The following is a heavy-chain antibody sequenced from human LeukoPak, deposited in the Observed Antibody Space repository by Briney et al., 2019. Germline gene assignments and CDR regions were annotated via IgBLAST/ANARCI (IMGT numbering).Heavy chain of an antibody. Sequence: LXLSCAASGFIXSSYSMSWVRQAPGKGLEWVSVITGSGGNTYYADSVKGRFTISKDNSKNTVYLQMSSLRVDDTAVYYCAKAASSSWPSYYYGMDVWGQGTTVTVSS. CDR2: ITGSGGNT. V-gene: IGHV3-23*01. CDR3: AKAASSSWPSYYYGMDV. CDR1: GFIXSSYS. D-gene: IGHD6-13*01. J-gene: IGHJ6*02.